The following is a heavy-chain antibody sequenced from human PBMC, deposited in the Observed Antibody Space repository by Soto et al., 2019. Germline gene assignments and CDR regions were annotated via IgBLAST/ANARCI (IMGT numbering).Heavy chain of an antibody. CDR3: ARQCPTAPSTYYYDSSGYYLDY. V-gene: IGHV4-39*01. D-gene: IGHD3-22*01. Sequence: SETLSLTCTVSGGSISSSSYYWGWIRQPPGKGQEWIGSIYYSGSTYYNTSIKKRVTISVDTSKNQLSMKLSSVTAADTAVYYCARQCPTAPSTYYYDSSGYYLDYWGQGTLVT. J-gene: IGHJ4*02. CDR1: GGSISSSSYY. CDR2: IYYSGST.